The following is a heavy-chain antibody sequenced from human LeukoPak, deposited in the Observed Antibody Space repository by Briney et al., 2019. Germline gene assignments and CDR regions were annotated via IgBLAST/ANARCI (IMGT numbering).Heavy chain of an antibody. J-gene: IGHJ4*02. CDR3: ARGETYGSAPLDY. CDR2: TNTDGSST. CDR1: GFTFSNYW. D-gene: IGHD3-10*01. Sequence: PGGSLRLSCAASGFTFSNYWMHWVRQAPGKGLVWVSRTNTDGSSTNYADSVKGRFTISRDNAKSTLYLQMNSLRAEDTAVYYCARGETYGSAPLDYWGQGTLVTVSS. V-gene: IGHV3-74*01.